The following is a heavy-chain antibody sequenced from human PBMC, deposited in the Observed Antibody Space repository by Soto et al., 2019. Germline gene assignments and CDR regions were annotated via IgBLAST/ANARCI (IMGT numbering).Heavy chain of an antibody. CDR2: IFHGGST. V-gene: IGHV4-30-2*01. Sequence: SETLSLTCAISGAPITWGDYSWNWIRQPPGKGLEWIGYIFHGGSTYYNPSLRSRVTISVDTSKNQFSLKLSSVTAADTAVYYCARDSGYSYGFPFDYWGQGTLVTVSS. CDR1: GAPITWGDYS. J-gene: IGHJ4*02. CDR3: ARDSGYSYGFPFDY. D-gene: IGHD5-18*01.